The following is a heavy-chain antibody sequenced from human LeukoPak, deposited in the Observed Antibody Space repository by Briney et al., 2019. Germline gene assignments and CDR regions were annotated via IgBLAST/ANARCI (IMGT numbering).Heavy chain of an antibody. D-gene: IGHD2-15*01. CDR2: IWYDGSDK. V-gene: IGHV3-33*06. J-gene: IGHJ4*02. Sequence: GRSLRLSCAASGFTFSSYGMHWVRQAPGKGLEWVAVIWYDGSDKYYADSVKGRFTISRDNSKNTLYLQMNSLRAEDTAVYYCAKLCGGSCYTGFDYWGQGTLVTVSS. CDR1: GFTFSSYG. CDR3: AKLCGGSCYTGFDY.